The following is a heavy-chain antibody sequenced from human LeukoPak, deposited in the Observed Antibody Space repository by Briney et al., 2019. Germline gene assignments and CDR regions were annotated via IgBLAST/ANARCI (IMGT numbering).Heavy chain of an antibody. CDR1: GFTFSSYG. Sequence: AGGSLRLSCAASGFTFSSYGMHWVRQAPGKGLEWVAVISYDGSNKYYADSVKGRFTISRDNSKNTLYLQMNSLRAEDTAVYYCAKDAWIAAAGDYWGQGTLVTVSS. J-gene: IGHJ4*02. V-gene: IGHV3-30*18. D-gene: IGHD6-13*01. CDR2: ISYDGSNK. CDR3: AKDAWIAAAGDY.